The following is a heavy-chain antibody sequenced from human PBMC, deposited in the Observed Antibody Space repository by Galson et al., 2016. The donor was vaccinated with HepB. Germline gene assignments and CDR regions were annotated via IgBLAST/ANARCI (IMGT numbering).Heavy chain of an antibody. CDR1: GYTFTSYY. CDR2: INPSGGST. Sequence: SVKVSCKASGYTFTSYYMYWVRQALGRGLEWMGIINPSGGSTSYPQKFQGRVTMTRDTSTSTVYMELSSLRSEDTAVYYCARAGLPPYYYYGMDVWGQGTTVTVSS. CDR3: ARAGLPPYYYYGMDV. V-gene: IGHV1-46*01. J-gene: IGHJ6*02. D-gene: IGHD4-11*01.